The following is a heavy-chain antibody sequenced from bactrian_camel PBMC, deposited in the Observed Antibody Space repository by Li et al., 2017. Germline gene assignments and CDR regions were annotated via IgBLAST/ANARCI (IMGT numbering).Heavy chain of an antibody. D-gene: IGHD3*01. CDR2: ISKDGST. CDR1: GFMLSGSA. J-gene: IGHJ4*01. V-gene: IGHV3S10*01. Sequence: DVQLVESGGGTVQAGGSLRLSCAASGFMLSGSALSWVRQAPGKGLEWVSFISKDGSTYYSDFAKDRFSISHDNAKKTLTLQMNNLKPEDTAMYYCAADRSRMTTMQTLGFTPRYWGQGTQVTVS. CDR3: AADRSRMTTMQTLGFTPRY.